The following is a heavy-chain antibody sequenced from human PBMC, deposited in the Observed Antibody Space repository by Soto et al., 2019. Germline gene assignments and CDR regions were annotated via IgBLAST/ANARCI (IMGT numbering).Heavy chain of an antibody. CDR2: INPNSGGT. Sequence: GASVKVSCKASGYTFTGYYMHWVRQAPGRGLEWMGWINPNSGGTNYAQKFQGRVTMTRDTSISTAYMELSRLRSDDTAVYYCARLLTGTTTFDIWGQGTMVTVSS. V-gene: IGHV1-2*02. D-gene: IGHD1-20*01. CDR3: ARLLTGTTTFDI. CDR1: GYTFTGYY. J-gene: IGHJ3*02.